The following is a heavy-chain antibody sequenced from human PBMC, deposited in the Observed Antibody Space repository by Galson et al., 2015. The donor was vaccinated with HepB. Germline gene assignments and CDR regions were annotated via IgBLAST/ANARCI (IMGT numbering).Heavy chain of an antibody. J-gene: IGHJ4*02. Sequence: LRLSCAASGFTFSSYAMHWVRQAPGKGLEWVAVISYGGSNKYYADSVKGRFTISRDNSKNTLYLQMNSLRAEDTAVYYCARDFRDYGDYADYWGQGTLVTVSS. CDR3: ARDFRDYGDYADY. V-gene: IGHV3-30*04. CDR2: ISYGGSNK. CDR1: GFTFSSYA. D-gene: IGHD4-17*01.